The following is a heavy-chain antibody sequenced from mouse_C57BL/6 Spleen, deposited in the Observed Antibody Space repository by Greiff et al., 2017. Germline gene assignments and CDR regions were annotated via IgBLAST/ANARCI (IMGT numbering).Heavy chain of an antibody. D-gene: IGHD2-3*01. J-gene: IGHJ2*01. CDR2: IDPSDSYT. CDR1: GYTFTSYW. V-gene: IGHV1-69*01. Sequence: QVQLQQPGAELVMPGASVKLSCKASGYTFTSYWMHWVKQRPGQGLEWIGEIDPSDSYTNYNQKFKGKSTLTVDISSSTAYMQLSSLTSENSAVYYCARADDGYPYFDYWGQGTTLTVSS. CDR3: ARADDGYPYFDY.